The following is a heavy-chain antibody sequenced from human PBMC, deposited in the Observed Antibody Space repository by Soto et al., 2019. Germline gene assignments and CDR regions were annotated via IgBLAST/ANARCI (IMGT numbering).Heavy chain of an antibody. CDR3: ARDRGRCSSTSCYDYYYGMDV. J-gene: IGHJ6*02. D-gene: IGHD2-2*01. V-gene: IGHV1-18*04. CDR1: GYTFTSYG. CDR2: ISAYNGNT. Sequence: RASVKVSCKASGYTFTSYGISWVRQAPGQGLEWMGWISAYNGNTNYAQKLQGRVTMTTDTSTSTAYMELRSLRSDDTAVYYCARDRGRCSSTSCYDYYYGMDVWGQGTTVTVSS.